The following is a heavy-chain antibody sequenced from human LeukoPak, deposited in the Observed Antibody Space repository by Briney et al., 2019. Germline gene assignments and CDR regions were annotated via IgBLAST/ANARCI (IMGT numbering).Heavy chain of an antibody. Sequence: PGGSLRLSCAASGFTVSSNSMSWVRQAPGKGLEWVSFIYSDNTHYSDSVKGRFTISRDNSKNTLYLQMNSLRVEDTAVYYCARRAGAYSHPYDYWGQGTLVTVSS. CDR1: GFTVSSNS. D-gene: IGHD4/OR15-4a*01. V-gene: IGHV3-53*01. CDR3: ARRAGAYSHPYDY. CDR2: IYSDNT. J-gene: IGHJ4*02.